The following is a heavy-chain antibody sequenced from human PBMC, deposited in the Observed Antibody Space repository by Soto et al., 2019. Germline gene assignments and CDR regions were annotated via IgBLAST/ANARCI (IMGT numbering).Heavy chain of an antibody. J-gene: IGHJ4*02. D-gene: IGHD3-3*01. V-gene: IGHV4-30-4*01. CDR1: GGSISSGDYY. CDR2: IYYSGST. CDR3: ARAIYYDFWSGYFDY. Sequence: SETLSLTCTVSGGSISSGDYYWSWIRQPPGKGLEWIGYIYYSGSTYYNPSLKSRVTISVDTSKNQFSLKLSSVTAADTAVYYCARAIYYDFWSGYFDYWGQGTLVTVSS.